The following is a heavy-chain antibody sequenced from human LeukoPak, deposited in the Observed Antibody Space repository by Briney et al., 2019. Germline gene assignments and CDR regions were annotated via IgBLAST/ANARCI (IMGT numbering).Heavy chain of an antibody. CDR3: ARVRSVVVPAATYYYYYYYGMDV. CDR1: GGSFSGYY. CDR2: INHSGST. D-gene: IGHD2-2*01. V-gene: IGHV4-34*01. J-gene: IGHJ6*02. Sequence: SETLSLTCAVYGGSFSGYYWSWIRQPPGKGLEWIGEINHSGSTNYNPSLKSRVTISVDTSKNQFSLKLSSVTAADTAVYYCARVRSVVVPAATYYYYYYYGMDVWGQGTTVTVSS.